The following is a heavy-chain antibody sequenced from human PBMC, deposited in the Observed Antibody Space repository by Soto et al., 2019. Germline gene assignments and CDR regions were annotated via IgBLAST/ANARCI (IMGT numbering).Heavy chain of an antibody. Sequence: EVQLLEAGGGLVQPGGSLRLSCGASGFSFSSFAVSWFRQAPGKGLEWVSFIRGSGLKTNYADSVKGRFTISRDNSKETVYLQMNSLRAEDTAVYYCAKGADFGDFVGGGYFDYWFQGTLITVSS. D-gene: IGHD4-17*01. CDR2: IRGSGLKT. CDR3: AKGADFGDFVGGGYFDY. J-gene: IGHJ4*02. V-gene: IGHV3-23*01. CDR1: GFSFSSFA.